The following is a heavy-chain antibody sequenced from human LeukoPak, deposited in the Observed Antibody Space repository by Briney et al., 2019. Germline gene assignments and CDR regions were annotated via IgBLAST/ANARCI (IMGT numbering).Heavy chain of an antibody. CDR1: GFTFSSYA. CDR3: ARADLSGSYFHPHFLDY. J-gene: IGHJ4*02. CDR2: ISGSSSYT. Sequence: PGGSLRLSCAASGFTFSSYAMNWVRQAPGKGLEWVSSISGSSSYTYYADSVRGRFTISRDNAKNSLYLQMNSLRAEDTAMYYCARADLSGSYFHPHFLDYWGQGTLVTVSS. D-gene: IGHD1-26*01. V-gene: IGHV3-21*01.